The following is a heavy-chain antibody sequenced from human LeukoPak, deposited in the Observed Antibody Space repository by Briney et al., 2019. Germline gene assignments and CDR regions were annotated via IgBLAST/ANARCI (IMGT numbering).Heavy chain of an antibody. D-gene: IGHD3-22*01. CDR1: GFTFSRFG. V-gene: IGHV3-30*02. CDR2: IRYDGSHQ. Sequence: GGSLRLSCAASGFTFSRFGMHWVRQAPGKGLEWVAFIRYDGSHQYYAESVKGRFTVSRDNSNNTLYLQMNSLRPEDTAMYYCAKDVASYYYDTPGAAYWGQGTPVTVAS. CDR3: AKDVASYYYDTPGAAY. J-gene: IGHJ4*02.